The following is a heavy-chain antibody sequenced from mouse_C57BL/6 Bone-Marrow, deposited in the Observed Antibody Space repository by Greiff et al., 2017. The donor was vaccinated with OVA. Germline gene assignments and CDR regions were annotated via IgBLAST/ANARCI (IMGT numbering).Heavy chain of an antibody. CDR1: GFTFSDYG. Sequence: EVKLVESGGGLVKPGGSLKLSCAASGFTFSDYGMHWVRQAPEKGLEWVAYISSGSSTIYYADTVKGRFTISRDNAKNTLFLQMTSLRSEDTAMYYCARLATDYFDYWGQGTTLTVSS. D-gene: IGHD1-1*01. V-gene: IGHV5-17*01. CDR3: ARLATDYFDY. CDR2: ISSGSSTI. J-gene: IGHJ2*01.